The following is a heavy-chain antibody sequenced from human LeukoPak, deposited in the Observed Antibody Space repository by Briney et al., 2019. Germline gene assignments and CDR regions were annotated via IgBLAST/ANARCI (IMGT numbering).Heavy chain of an antibody. V-gene: IGHV4-39*07. CDR1: GGSISSSSYY. CDR2: IYYSGST. D-gene: IGHD4-11*01. Sequence: SETLSLTCTVSGGSISSSSYYWGWIRQPPGKGLEWIGSIYYSGSTYYNPSLKSRVTISVDTSKNQFSLQLGSATAADTAVYYCARAYSRTPGDYYFDYWGQGTLVTVSS. J-gene: IGHJ4*02. CDR3: ARAYSRTPGDYYFDY.